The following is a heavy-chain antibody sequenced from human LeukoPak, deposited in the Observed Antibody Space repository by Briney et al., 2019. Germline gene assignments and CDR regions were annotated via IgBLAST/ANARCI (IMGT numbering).Heavy chain of an antibody. V-gene: IGHV1-2*02. CDR1: GYTFTGYY. Sequence: ASVKVSCKASGYTFTGYYMHWVRQAPGQGLEWMGWINPNSGGTNYAQKFQGRVTMTRDTSISTAYMELSRLRSDDTAIYYCARASVAGYDFDYWGQGTLVTVSS. CDR2: INPNSGGT. J-gene: IGHJ4*02. CDR3: ARASVAGYDFDY. D-gene: IGHD6-19*01.